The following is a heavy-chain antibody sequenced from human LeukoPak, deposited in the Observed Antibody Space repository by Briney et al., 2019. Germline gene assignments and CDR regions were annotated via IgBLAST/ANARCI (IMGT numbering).Heavy chain of an antibody. V-gene: IGHV3-30*18. CDR1: GFTFSSYG. J-gene: IGHJ4*02. D-gene: IGHD6-13*01. Sequence: GGSLRLSCAASGFTFSSYGMHWVRQAPGKGLEWVAVISYDGSNKYYADSVKGRFTISRDNSKNTLYLQMNSLRAEDTAVYYCAKSYSSSCYDYWGQGTLVTVSS. CDR3: AKSYSSSCYDY. CDR2: ISYDGSNK.